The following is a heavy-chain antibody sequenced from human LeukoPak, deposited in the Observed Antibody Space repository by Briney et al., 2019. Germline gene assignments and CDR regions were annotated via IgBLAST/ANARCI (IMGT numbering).Heavy chain of an antibody. CDR3: ARGSIRGDY. D-gene: IGHD2-21*01. CDR1: GFTFSSYS. V-gene: IGHV3-48*04. Sequence: TGGSLRLSCAASGFTFSSYSMDWVRQAPGKGLEWVSYISSGSGTIYYADSVKGRFTISRDNAKNSLYLQMNSLRAEDTAVYYCARGSIRGDYWGQGTLVTVSS. J-gene: IGHJ4*02. CDR2: ISSGSGTI.